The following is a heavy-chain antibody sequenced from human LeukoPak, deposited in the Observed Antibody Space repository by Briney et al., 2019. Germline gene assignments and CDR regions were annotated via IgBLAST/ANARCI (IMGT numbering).Heavy chain of an antibody. J-gene: IGHJ6*03. V-gene: IGHV1-69*06. CDR3: ARVGSWSVGITMVRGAYYYYYYMDV. CDR1: GYTFTGYY. Sequence: SVKVSCKASGYTFTGYYMHWVRQAPGQGLEWMGGIIPIFGTANYAQKFQGRVTITADKFTSTAYMELSSLRSEDTAVYYCARVGSWSVGITMVRGAYYYYYYMDVWGKGTTVTVSS. D-gene: IGHD3-10*01. CDR2: IIPIFGTA.